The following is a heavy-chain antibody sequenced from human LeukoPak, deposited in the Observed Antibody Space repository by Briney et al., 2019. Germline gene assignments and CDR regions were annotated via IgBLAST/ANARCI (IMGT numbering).Heavy chain of an antibody. D-gene: IGHD4-17*01. CDR1: GFTFSSFW. J-gene: IGHJ5*02. CDR2: IKEDGSET. Sequence: GGSLRLSCATSGFTFSSFWMSWVRQAPGKGLEWVANIKEDGSETYYVHSLKGRFTISRDNAKNSLYLQMNSLRAEDTAVYYCAGYGVRRGWFDPWGQGTLVTVSS. V-gene: IGHV3-7*01. CDR3: AGYGVRRGWFDP.